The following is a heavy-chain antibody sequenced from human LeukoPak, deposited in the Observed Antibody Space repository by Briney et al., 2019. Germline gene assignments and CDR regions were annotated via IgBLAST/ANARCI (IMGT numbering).Heavy chain of an antibody. J-gene: IGHJ6*03. CDR2: VSYSGST. Sequence: SETLSLTCTVSGASISSRSYSWAWIRQPPGKGLEWIATVSYSGSTDYNPSLKSRVTISVDTSKNQFSLKLSSVTAADTAVYYCARLATERYYDILTGYYTTYYMDVWGKGTTVTISS. V-gene: IGHV4-39*07. D-gene: IGHD3-9*01. CDR3: ARLATERYYDILTGYYTTYYMDV. CDR1: GASISSRSYS.